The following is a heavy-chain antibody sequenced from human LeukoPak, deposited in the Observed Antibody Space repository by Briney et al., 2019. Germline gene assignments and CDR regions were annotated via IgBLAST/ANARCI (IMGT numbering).Heavy chain of an antibody. Sequence: SETLSLTCGVYGGSFSGYYWSWIRQPPGKGLEWIGEINHSGSTNYNPSLKSRVTISVDTSKNQFSLKLSSVTAADTAVYYCARSWGYDFWTGNLLDYWGQGTLVSVSS. CDR3: ARSWGYDFWTGNLLDY. J-gene: IGHJ4*02. V-gene: IGHV4-34*01. D-gene: IGHD3-3*01. CDR2: INHSGST. CDR1: GGSFSGYY.